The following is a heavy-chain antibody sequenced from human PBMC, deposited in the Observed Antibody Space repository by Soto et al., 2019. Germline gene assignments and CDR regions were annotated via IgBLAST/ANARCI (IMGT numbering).Heavy chain of an antibody. D-gene: IGHD3-3*01. V-gene: IGHV4-39*01. CDR2: IYYSGST. CDR1: GGSIGSSSYY. Sequence: SETLSLTCTVSGGSIGSSSYYWGWIRQPPGKGMEWIGSIYYSGSTYYNPSLNSRVTISVDTSKNQFSLKLSSVTAADTAVYYCARHDDFWSGYYSHYYYGMDVWGQGTTVTVSS. J-gene: IGHJ6*02. CDR3: ARHDDFWSGYYSHYYYGMDV.